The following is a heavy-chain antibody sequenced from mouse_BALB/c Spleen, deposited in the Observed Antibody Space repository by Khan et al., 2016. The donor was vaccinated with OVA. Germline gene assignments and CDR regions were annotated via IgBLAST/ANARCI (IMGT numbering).Heavy chain of an antibody. V-gene: IGHV3-2*02. CDR3: AGGRAY. J-gene: IGHJ3*01. D-gene: IGHD3-3*01. CDR1: GYSITSDYA. Sequence: EVQLVESGPGLVKPSQSLSLTCTVTGYSITSDYAWNWIRQFPGNKLEWMGYISYSGRTSYPPSLKSRISITRATSKNQFFLQLNSVTTEDTATYYCAGGRAYWGQGTLVTVSA. CDR2: ISYSGRT.